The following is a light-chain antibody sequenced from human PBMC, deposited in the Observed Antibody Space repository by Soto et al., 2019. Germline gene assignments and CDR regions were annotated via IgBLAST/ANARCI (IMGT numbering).Light chain of an antibody. CDR2: GDS. CDR1: SSDVGGYNL. Sequence: QSALTQPASVSGSPGQSITISCTGTSSDVGGYNLVSWYQQHPGKAPKLILFGDSERPSGVSDRFSGSKSGNTASLTISGVQAEDVAVYHCCSYATSSFVFGTGTKLTVL. CDR3: CSYATSSFV. V-gene: IGLV2-23*01. J-gene: IGLJ1*01.